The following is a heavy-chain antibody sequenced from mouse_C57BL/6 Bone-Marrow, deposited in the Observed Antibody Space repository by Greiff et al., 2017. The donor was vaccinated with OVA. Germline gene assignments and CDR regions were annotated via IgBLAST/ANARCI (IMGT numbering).Heavy chain of an antibody. J-gene: IGHJ3*01. CDR1: GYTFTSYW. V-gene: IGHV1-72*01. Sequence: QVHVKQPGAELVKPGASVKLSCKASGYTFTSYWMHWVKQRPGRGLEWIGRIDPNSGGTKYNEKFKSKATLTVDKPSSTAYMQLSSLTSEDSAVYYCARPHYYGSSWFAYWGQGTLVTVSA. D-gene: IGHD1-1*01. CDR2: IDPNSGGT. CDR3: ARPHYYGSSWFAY.